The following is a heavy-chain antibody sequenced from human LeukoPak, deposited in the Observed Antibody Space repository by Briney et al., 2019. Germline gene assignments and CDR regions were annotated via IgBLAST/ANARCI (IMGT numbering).Heavy chain of an antibody. CDR1: GGSFSGYY. D-gene: IGHD1-26*01. CDR3: ARAPYWSGSYYVY. CDR2: INHSGST. J-gene: IGHJ4*02. V-gene: IGHV4-34*01. Sequence: SETLSLTCAVYGGSFSGYYWSWIRQPPGKGLEWIGGINHSGSTNYNPSLKSRVTISVDTSKNQFSLKLSSVTAADTAVYYCARAPYWSGSYYVYWGQGTLVTVSS.